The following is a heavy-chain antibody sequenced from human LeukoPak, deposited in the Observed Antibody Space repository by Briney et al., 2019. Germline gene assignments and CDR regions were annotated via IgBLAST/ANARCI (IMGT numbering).Heavy chain of an antibody. Sequence: GRSLRLSCAASGFDFHDYMMHWVRQPPGKGLEWVSEISWNGDTIGYADSVKGRFIISRDNARRSLYLQMNSLRPEDTAFYYCSSTFGSGSYLHSWGQGTLVTVSS. CDR3: SSTFGSGSYLHS. CDR1: GFDFHDYM. V-gene: IGHV3-9*01. J-gene: IGHJ5*02. D-gene: IGHD3-10*01. CDR2: ISWNGDTI.